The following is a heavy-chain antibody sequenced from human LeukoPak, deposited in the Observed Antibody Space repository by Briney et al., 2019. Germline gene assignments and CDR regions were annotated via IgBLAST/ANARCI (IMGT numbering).Heavy chain of an antibody. CDR1: GFTFSSYW. Sequence: PGGSLRLSCAASGFTFSSYWMSWVRQAPGKGLEWVANINQDGSEKYYVDSVKGRFTISRDNAKNSLYLQMNSLRAEDTAVYYCARDRGDSPRDYYESSGWFHPWGQGTLVTVSS. D-gene: IGHD3-22*01. V-gene: IGHV3-7*01. J-gene: IGHJ5*02. CDR3: ARDRGDSPRDYYESSGWFHP. CDR2: INQDGSEK.